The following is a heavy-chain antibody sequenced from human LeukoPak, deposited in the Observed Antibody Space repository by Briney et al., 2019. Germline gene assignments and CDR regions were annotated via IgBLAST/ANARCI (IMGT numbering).Heavy chain of an antibody. D-gene: IGHD2-2*01. Sequence: VQPGGSLRLSCEGSGFTFSDYWMGWVRPAPGKGLEWVANINPAGRDTYYVDSVKGRFTIPRDNVKKSTFLQMNSLRVEETAFYHCVRWGVTAGMQDWGQGTLVTVSS. CDR3: VRWGVTAGMQD. CDR1: GFTFSDYW. CDR2: INPAGRDT. V-gene: IGHV3-7*01. J-gene: IGHJ4*02.